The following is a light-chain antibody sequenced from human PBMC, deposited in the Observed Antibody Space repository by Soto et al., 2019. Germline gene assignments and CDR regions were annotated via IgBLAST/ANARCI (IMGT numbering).Light chain of an antibody. V-gene: IGLV2-8*01. Sequence: QSVLTQPPSASGSPGQSVTISCTGTSSDVGGYNYVSWYQQHPGKAPKLMIYEVSKRPSGVPDRFSGSKSGNTASLTVSGLQAEDEADYSCSSYAASTLYVFGTGTKVTV. J-gene: IGLJ1*01. CDR1: SSDVGGYNY. CDR2: EVS. CDR3: SSYAASTLYV.